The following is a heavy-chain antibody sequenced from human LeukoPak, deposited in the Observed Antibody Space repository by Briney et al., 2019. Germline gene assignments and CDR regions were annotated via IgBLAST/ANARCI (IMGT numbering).Heavy chain of an antibody. CDR1: GYSISSGYY. CDR2: IYHSGST. D-gene: IGHD3-10*01. J-gene: IGHJ6*03. Sequence: PSETLSLTCTVSGYSISSGYYWGWIRQPPGKGLEWIGSIYHSGSTYYNPSLKSRVTISVDTSKNQFSLKLSSVTAADTAVYYCAREWRFGELLPLSYYYMDVWGKGTTVTISS. V-gene: IGHV4-38-2*02. CDR3: AREWRFGELLPLSYYYMDV.